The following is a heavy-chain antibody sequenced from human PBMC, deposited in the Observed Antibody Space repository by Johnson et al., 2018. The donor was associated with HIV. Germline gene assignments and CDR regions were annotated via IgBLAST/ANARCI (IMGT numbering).Heavy chain of an antibody. Sequence: QVQLVESGGGVVQPGGSLRLSCAASGFTFSNYGMHWVRQAPGKGLEWVAFIRYDERNKYYADSLKGRFTISRDNSKNTLYLQMNSLKSEDTAVYYCTTDQVGRNYGGKYHIWGQGTMVTVSS. CDR3: TTDQVGRNYGGKYHI. CDR1: GFTFSNYG. D-gene: IGHD1-7*01. CDR2: IRYDERNK. J-gene: IGHJ3*02. V-gene: IGHV3-30*02.